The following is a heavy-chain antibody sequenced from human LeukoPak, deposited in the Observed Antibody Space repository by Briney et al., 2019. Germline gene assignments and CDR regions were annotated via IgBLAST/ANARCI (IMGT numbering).Heavy chain of an antibody. V-gene: IGHV3-7*01. CDR2: IKQDGSEK. CDR3: ARDFPIVVVPAAIPAAFDI. Sequence: GGSLRLSCPASGFTFSSYAMSWVRQAPGKGLEWVANIKQDGSEKYYVDSVKGRFTISRDNAKNSLYLQMNSLRAEDTAVYYCARDFPIVVVPAAIPAAFDIWGQGTMVTVSS. D-gene: IGHD2-2*02. J-gene: IGHJ3*02. CDR1: GFTFSSYA.